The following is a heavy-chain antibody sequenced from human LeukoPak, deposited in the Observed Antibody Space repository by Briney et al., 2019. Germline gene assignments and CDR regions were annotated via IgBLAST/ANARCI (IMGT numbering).Heavy chain of an antibody. V-gene: IGHV3-30*03. CDR3: ARVVSSGWSLPLDY. D-gene: IGHD6-19*01. J-gene: IGHJ4*02. Sequence: GGSLRPSCAASRFTFSTYSMNWVRQAPGKGLEWVAATSYDGSNKYNADSVKGRFTISRDNSNSTLYLQMNSLRTEDTAVYYCARVVSSGWSLPLDYWGQGTLVTVSS. CDR2: TSYDGSNK. CDR1: RFTFSTYS.